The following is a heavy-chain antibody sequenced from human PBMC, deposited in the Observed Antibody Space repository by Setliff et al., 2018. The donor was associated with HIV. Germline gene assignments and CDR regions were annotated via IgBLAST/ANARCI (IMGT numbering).Heavy chain of an antibody. CDR1: GFMFSDHY. V-gene: IGHV3-72*01. CDR3: TRIKWDLPYNPQFDY. J-gene: IGHJ4*02. CDR2: VRKKVNSYTT. D-gene: IGHD1-26*01. Sequence: GGSLRLSCAASGFMFSDHYMDWVRQAPGKGLEWVGRVRKKVNSYTTEYAASVEGRFTISRDDSKSIAYLRMNSLKAEDTAVYYCTRIKWDLPYNPQFDYWGQGTLVTVSS.